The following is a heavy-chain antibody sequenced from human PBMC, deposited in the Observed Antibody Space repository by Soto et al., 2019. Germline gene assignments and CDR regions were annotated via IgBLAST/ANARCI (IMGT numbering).Heavy chain of an antibody. CDR3: ARGHLYGDYLYWYCDL. D-gene: IGHD4-17*01. CDR1: GFPFSSYW. J-gene: IGHJ2*01. V-gene: IGHV3-74*01. CDR2: IHSDGSST. Sequence: EVQLVESGGGLVQPGGSLRLSCAAYGFPFSSYWMHWFRQAPGKGMVWVSRIHSDGSSTSYADSVKGRFTISRDNAKNTLYLQRNGLRAEDTAGYYCARGHLYGDYLYWYCDLWGRGTLVTVS.